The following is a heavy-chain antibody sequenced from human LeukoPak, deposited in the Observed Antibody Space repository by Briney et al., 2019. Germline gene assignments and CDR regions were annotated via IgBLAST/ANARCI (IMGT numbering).Heavy chain of an antibody. CDR2: ISSSGSTI. D-gene: IGHD6-13*01. J-gene: IGHJ4*02. CDR3: ARDPAAGTFDY. CDR1: GFTVSSNY. Sequence: PGGSLRLSCAVSGFTVSSNYFSWIRQAPGKGLEWVSYISSSGSTIYYADSVKGRFTISRDNAKNSLYLQMNSLRAEDTAVYYCARDPAAGTFDYWGQGTLVTVSS. V-gene: IGHV3-11*01.